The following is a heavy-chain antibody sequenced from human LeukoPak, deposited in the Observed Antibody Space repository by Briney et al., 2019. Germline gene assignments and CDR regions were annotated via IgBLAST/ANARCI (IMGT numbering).Heavy chain of an antibody. V-gene: IGHV3-23*01. Sequence: GGSLRLSCGASGFTFSSYAMSWVRQAPGKGLEWVSTISGTGGSTYYADSVKGRFTISRDNSKNTLYLQMNSLRAEDTAVYYCASSLVFWIDGGQETRVTVSS. CDR2: ISGTGGST. CDR1: GFTFSSYA. J-gene: IGHJ4*02. CDR3: ASSLVFWID. D-gene: IGHD3-3*01.